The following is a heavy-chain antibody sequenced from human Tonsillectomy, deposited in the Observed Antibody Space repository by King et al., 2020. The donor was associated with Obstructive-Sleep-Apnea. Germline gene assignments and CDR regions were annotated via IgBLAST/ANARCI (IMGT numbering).Heavy chain of an antibody. CDR3: ARDRCSSTSCLRPFDY. D-gene: IGHD2-2*01. CDR2: ISYDGSNK. J-gene: IGHJ4*02. V-gene: IGHV3-30-3*01. Sequence: VQLVESGGGVVQPGRSLRLSCAASGFTFSNYTIHWVRQAPGKGLEWVAGISYDGSNKYYADSVKGRFTISRDNSENTLYLQMKSLRTEDTAVYYCARDRCSSTSCLRPFDYWGQGTLVTVSS. CDR1: GFTFSNYT.